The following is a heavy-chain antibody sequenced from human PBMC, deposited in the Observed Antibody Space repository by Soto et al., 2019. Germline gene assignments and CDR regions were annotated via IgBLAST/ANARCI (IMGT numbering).Heavy chain of an antibody. Sequence: GESLKISCKGSGYSFTSYWISWVRQMPGKGLEWMGRIDPSDSYTNYSPSFQGHVTISADKSISTAYLQWSSLKASDTAMYYFVTDRITMVRGVIRGGMDVWGQGTTVTVSS. CDR1: GYSFTSYW. CDR3: VTDRITMVRGVIRGGMDV. D-gene: IGHD3-10*01. V-gene: IGHV5-10-1*01. CDR2: IDPSDSYT. J-gene: IGHJ6*02.